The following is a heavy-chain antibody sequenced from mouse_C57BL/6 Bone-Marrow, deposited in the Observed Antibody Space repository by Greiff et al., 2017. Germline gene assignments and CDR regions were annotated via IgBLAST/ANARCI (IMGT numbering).Heavy chain of an antibody. J-gene: IGHJ2*01. V-gene: IGHV5-6*01. D-gene: IGHD3-1*01. Sequence: EVMLVESGGDLVKPGGSLKLSCAASGFTFSSYGMSWVRQTPDKRLEWVANISSGGSYTYYPDSVKGRFTISRDNAKNTLYLQMSSLKSEDTAMYCCARWGYGRREIGYWGQRTTLTVCS. CDR3: ARWGYGRREIGY. CDR1: GFTFSSYG. CDR2: ISSGGSYT.